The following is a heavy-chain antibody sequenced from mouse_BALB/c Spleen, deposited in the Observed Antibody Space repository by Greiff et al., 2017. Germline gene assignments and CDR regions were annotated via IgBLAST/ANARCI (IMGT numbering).Heavy chain of an antibody. J-gene: IGHJ2*01. Sequence: VQLQQSGAELVKPGASVKLSCTASGFNIKDTYMHWVKQRPEQGLEWIGRIDPANGNTKYDPKFQGKATITADTSSNTAYLQLSSLTSEDTAVYYCARIYYRYDYFDYWGQGTTLTVSS. CDR1: GFNIKDTY. CDR3: ARIYYRYDYFDY. V-gene: IGHV14-3*02. CDR2: IDPANGNT. D-gene: IGHD2-14*01.